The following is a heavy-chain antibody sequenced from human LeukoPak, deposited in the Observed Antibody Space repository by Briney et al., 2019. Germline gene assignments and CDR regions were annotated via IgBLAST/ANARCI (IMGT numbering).Heavy chain of an antibody. D-gene: IGHD3-10*01. CDR2: IYSSGNT. CDR1: GDSVRNDDYY. V-gene: IGHV4-61*08. Sequence: SETLSLTCTVSGDSVRNDDYYWNWLRQPPGKGLEWIGYIYSSGNTSDDPSLRSRVTISLDTSKNQFALKLTSVTAADTAVYYCAGGPRQYYYSGSYHYWGQGTLVTVSS. CDR3: AGGPRQYYYSGSYHY. J-gene: IGHJ4*02.